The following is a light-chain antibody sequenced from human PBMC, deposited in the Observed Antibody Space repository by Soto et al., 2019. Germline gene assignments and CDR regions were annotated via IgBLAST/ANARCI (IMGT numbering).Light chain of an antibody. CDR1: SGSIASNY. V-gene: IGLV6-57*01. J-gene: IGLJ2*01. Sequence: NFMLTQPHSVSESPGKTVTISCTRSSGSIASNYVQWYQQRPGSSPTTVIYDDNQRPSGVPDRFSGSIDSSSNSASLTTSGLKTEDEADYYCQSYDSSNPVVFGGGTKLTVL. CDR2: DDN. CDR3: QSYDSSNPVV.